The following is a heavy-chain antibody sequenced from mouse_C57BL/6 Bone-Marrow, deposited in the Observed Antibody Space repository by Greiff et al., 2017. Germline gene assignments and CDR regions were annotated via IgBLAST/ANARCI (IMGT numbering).Heavy chain of an antibody. Sequence: VQLQQPGPVLARPGASVKLSCKTSGYTFTSYWMHWVNQRPGQGLEWIGAIYPGNRDTSYNQKFKGKAKMTEVTSASTAYRALISLTNESSSVSDCAGGDSPGYVDYWGQGTTLTGSS. CDR1: GYTFTSYW. CDR2: IYPGNRDT. J-gene: IGHJ2*01. V-gene: IGHV1-5*01. D-gene: IGHD3-2*01. CDR3: AGGDSPGYVDY.